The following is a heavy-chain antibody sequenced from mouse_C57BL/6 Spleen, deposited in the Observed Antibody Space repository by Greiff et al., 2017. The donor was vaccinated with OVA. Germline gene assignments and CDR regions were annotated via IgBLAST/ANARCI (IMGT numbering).Heavy chain of an antibody. CDR2: IDPETGGT. V-gene: IGHV1-15*01. J-gene: IGHJ2*01. Sequence: VQVVESGAELVRPGASVTLSCKASGYTFTDYEMHWVKQTPVHGLEWIGAIDPETGGTAYNQKFKGKAILTADKSSSTAYMELRSLTSEDSAVYYCTRSGMGLRPLWGQGTTLTVSS. CDR1: GYTFTDYE. D-gene: IGHD2-4*01. CDR3: TRSGMGLRPL.